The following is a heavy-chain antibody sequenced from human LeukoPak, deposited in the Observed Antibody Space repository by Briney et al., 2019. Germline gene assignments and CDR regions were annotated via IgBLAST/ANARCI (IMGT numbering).Heavy chain of an antibody. CDR1: GGSISSYY. CDR2: IYTSGST. Sequence: SETLSLTCTVSGGSISSYYWSWIRQPAGKGLEWIGRIYTSGSTNYNPSLKSRVTMSVDTSKNQCSLKLSSVTAADTAVYYCARDGGYDILTGYYTGYFDYWGQGTLVTVSS. J-gene: IGHJ4*02. V-gene: IGHV4-4*07. CDR3: ARDGGYDILTGYYTGYFDY. D-gene: IGHD3-9*01.